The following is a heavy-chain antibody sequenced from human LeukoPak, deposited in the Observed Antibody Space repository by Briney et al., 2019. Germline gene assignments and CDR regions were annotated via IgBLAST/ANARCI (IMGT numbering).Heavy chain of an antibody. CDR2: IYTSGSP. CDR1: GGSISSYY. CDR3: ASSLTAYYMDV. Sequence: PSETLSLTCTVSGGSISSYYWSWIRQPPGKGLEWIGYIYTSGSPNYNPSLKSRVTISVDTSKNQFSLKLGSVTAADPAVYYCASSLTAYYMDVWGKGTTVTVSS. J-gene: IGHJ6*03. D-gene: IGHD7-27*01. V-gene: IGHV4-4*09.